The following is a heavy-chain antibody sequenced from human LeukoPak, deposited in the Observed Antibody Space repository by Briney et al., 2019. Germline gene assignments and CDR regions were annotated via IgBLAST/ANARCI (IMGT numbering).Heavy chain of an antibody. D-gene: IGHD6-19*01. J-gene: IGHJ4*02. Sequence: PGGSLRLSCAASGFTFSSYEMNWVRQAPGKGLEWVSYISSSGSTIYYADSVKGRFTISRDNAKNSLYLQMNSLRAEDTAVYYCARLYSSGWYDFDYWGQGTPVTVSS. CDR3: ARLYSSGWYDFDY. CDR2: ISSSGSTI. V-gene: IGHV3-48*03. CDR1: GFTFSSYE.